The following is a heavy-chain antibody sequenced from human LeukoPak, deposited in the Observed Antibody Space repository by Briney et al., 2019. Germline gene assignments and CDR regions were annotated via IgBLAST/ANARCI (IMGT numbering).Heavy chain of an antibody. CDR2: INPNSGGT. CDR1: GYTFTGYY. D-gene: IGHD3/OR15-3a*01. Sequence: GASVKVSRKASGYTFTGYYMHWVRQAPGQGLEWMGWINPNSGGTNYAQKFQGKVTMTRDTSISTAYMELSRLRSDDTAVYYCARDGLRRRVAYNWFDPWGQGTLVTVSS. V-gene: IGHV1-2*02. CDR3: ARDGLRRRVAYNWFDP. J-gene: IGHJ5*02.